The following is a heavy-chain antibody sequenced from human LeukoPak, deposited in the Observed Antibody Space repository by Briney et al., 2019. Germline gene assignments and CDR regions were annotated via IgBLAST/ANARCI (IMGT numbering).Heavy chain of an antibody. CDR3: AKALNYWYFDL. J-gene: IGHJ2*01. CDR2: ISSSSSYI. Sequence: PGGSLRLSCAASGFTFSDYYMSWIRQAPGKGLEWVSSISSSSSYIYYADSVKGRFTISRDNSKNTLYLQMDSLRAEDTATYYCAKALNYWYFDLWGRGNLVTVSS. CDR1: GFTFSDYY. V-gene: IGHV3-11*05.